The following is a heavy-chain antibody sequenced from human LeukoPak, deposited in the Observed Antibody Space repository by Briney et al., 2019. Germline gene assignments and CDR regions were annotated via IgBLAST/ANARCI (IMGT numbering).Heavy chain of an antibody. V-gene: IGHV3-30-3*01. D-gene: IGHD4-17*01. CDR2: ISYDGSNK. Sequence: PGGSLRLSCAASGFTFSSYAMHWVRQAPGKGLEWVAVISYDGSNKYYADSVKGRFTISRDNSKNTLYLQMNSLRAEDTAVYYCARVLLYGDYVNSAFDIWGQGTMVTVSS. J-gene: IGHJ3*02. CDR1: GFTFSSYA. CDR3: ARVLLYGDYVNSAFDI.